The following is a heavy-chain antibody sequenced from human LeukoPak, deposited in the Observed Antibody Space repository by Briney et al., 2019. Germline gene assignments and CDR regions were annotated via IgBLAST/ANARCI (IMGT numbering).Heavy chain of an antibody. CDR1: GFTVSTNY. J-gene: IGHJ4*02. Sequence: GGSLRLSCAATGFTVSTNYMSWVRQAPGRGLEWVSVIYNGGTTHYADSVKGRFTISRDNSKNTLYLQMNSLRAEDTAVYYCARGIRYSSSSYFDYWGQGTLVTVSS. CDR2: IYNGGTT. V-gene: IGHV3-66*02. D-gene: IGHD6-6*01. CDR3: ARGIRYSSSSYFDY.